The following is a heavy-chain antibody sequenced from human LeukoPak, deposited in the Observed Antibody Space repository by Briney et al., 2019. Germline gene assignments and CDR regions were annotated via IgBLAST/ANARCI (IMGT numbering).Heavy chain of an antibody. D-gene: IGHD5-18*01. V-gene: IGHV5-51*01. J-gene: IGHJ4*02. CDR2: IYPGDSDT. CDR1: GYSFTSYW. Sequence: GESLKISCKGSGYSFTSYWIGWVRQMPGKGLECMGIIYPGDSDTRYSPSFQGQVTISADKSISTAYLQWSSLKASDTAMYYCARGIQLWLLAPDYWGQGTLVTVSS. CDR3: ARGIQLWLLAPDY.